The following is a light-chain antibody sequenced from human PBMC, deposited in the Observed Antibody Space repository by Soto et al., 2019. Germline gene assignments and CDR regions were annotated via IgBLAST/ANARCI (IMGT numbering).Light chain of an antibody. Sequence: EIVMTQSPVSLSVSPGERVTLSCRASQSVSSNLAWYQQKLGQAPRLLIYGASTRAADVPARFSGSGSGTEFTLTISRLQSEDFAIYYWQQYNNGPFPITFRQGTRLEIK. V-gene: IGKV3-15*01. J-gene: IGKJ5*01. CDR3: QQYNNGPFPIT. CDR1: QSVSSN. CDR2: GAS.